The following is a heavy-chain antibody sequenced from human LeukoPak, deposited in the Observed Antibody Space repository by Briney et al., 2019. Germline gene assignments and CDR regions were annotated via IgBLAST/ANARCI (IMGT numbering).Heavy chain of an antibody. J-gene: IGHJ4*02. CDR1: GFTFDDYT. CDR2: IGSSGSTI. CDR3: ARGVRYFDY. V-gene: IGHV3-48*04. D-gene: IGHD2-8*01. Sequence: GGSLRLSCAASGFTFDDYTMHWVRQAPGKGLEWVSYIGSSGSTIYYADSVKGRFTISRDNAKNSLYLQMNSLRAEDTAVYYCARGVRYFDYWGQGTLVTVSS.